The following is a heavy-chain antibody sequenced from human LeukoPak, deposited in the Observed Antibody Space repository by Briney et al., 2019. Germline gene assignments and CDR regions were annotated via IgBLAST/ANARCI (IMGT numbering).Heavy chain of an antibody. CDR2: NPYSGST. CDR3: ARTVVGYCSGDSCRRGWFDP. Sequence: SETLSLTCTVFGGSVSSGSYYWSWIRQPPGKGLEWIGFNPYSGSTSYNPSLKSRVTISVDTSKNQLSLKLSSVTAADTAVYYCARTVVGYCSGDSCRRGWFDPWGQGTLVTVSS. J-gene: IGHJ5*02. CDR1: GGSVSSGSYY. V-gene: IGHV4-61*01. D-gene: IGHD2-15*01.